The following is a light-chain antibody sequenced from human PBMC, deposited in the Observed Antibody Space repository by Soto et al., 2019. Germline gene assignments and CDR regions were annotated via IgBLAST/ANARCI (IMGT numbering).Light chain of an antibody. V-gene: IGKV3-11*01. CDR2: DAS. J-gene: IGKJ1*01. CDR3: QQRSNWPPWT. Sequence: ERVMTQSPATLSVSPGARAPLSCRASQSVSSYLAWYQQKPGQAPRLLIYDASNRATGIPARFSGSGSGTDFTLTISSLEPEDFAVYYCQQRSNWPPWTFGQGTKVDIK. CDR1: QSVSSY.